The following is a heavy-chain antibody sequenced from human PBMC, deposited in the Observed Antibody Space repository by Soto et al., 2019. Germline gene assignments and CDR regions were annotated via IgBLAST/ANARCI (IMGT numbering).Heavy chain of an antibody. Sequence: GESLKISCQCSGYTFSNFWIGWVRQLPGKGLEWMGIIYPGDHETRYSPSFHGKVTISADKSINTAYLQWNSLEASDTAFYFCARSPRSSPYFDYWGQGALVTVS. CDR2: IYPGDHET. D-gene: IGHD6-13*01. CDR1: GYTFSNFW. J-gene: IGHJ4*02. V-gene: IGHV5-51*01. CDR3: ARSPRSSPYFDY.